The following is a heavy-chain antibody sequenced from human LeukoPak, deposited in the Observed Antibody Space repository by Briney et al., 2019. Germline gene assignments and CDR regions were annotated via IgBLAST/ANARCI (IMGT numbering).Heavy chain of an antibody. D-gene: IGHD3-22*01. Sequence: GGSLRLSCAASGFTFDDYSMNWVRQAPGKGLEWVSSISGRGGNTYYADSVKGRFTISRDDSKNTLFLQMNSLRAEDTAVYYCATGYSDSLRSPLDSWGQGTLVTVSS. V-gene: IGHV3-23*01. CDR3: ATGYSDSLRSPLDS. J-gene: IGHJ5*01. CDR1: GFTFDDYS. CDR2: ISGRGGNT.